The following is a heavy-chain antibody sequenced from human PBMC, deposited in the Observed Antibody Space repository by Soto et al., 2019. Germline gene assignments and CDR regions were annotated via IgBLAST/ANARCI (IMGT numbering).Heavy chain of an antibody. J-gene: IGHJ5*02. V-gene: IGHV4-39*01. CDR3: ARLGGDFWSGYYADH. CDR2: IYYSGST. CDR1: GGSISSSTYY. D-gene: IGHD3-3*01. Sequence: SETLALTCTASGGSISSSTYYWGWIRQPPGKGLEWIWIIYYSGSTYYNPSLKSRVTISVDTSKNQFSLKLSSVTAADTAVYYCARLGGDFWSGYYADHWGQGTLVTVS.